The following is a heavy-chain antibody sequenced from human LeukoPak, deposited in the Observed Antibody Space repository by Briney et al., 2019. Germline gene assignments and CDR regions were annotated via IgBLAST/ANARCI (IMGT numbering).Heavy chain of an antibody. V-gene: IGHV1-8*01. CDR2: MNPNSGNT. CDR3: ARGGRRGVVVAATDHDY. Sequence: ASVKVSCKASGYTFTSYDINWVRQATGQGLEWMGWMNPNSGNTGYAQKFQGRVTMTRNTSISTAYMELSSLRSEDTAVYYCARGGRRGVVVAATDHDYWAREPWSPSPQ. J-gene: IGHJ4*02. CDR1: GYTFTSYD. D-gene: IGHD2-15*01.